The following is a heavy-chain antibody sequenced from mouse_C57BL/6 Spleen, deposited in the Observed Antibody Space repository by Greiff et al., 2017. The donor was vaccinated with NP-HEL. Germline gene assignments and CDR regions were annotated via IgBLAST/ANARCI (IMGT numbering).Heavy chain of an antibody. Sequence: LVESGPELVKPGASVKISCKASGYAFSSSWMNWVKQRPGKGLEWIGRIYPGDGDTNYNGKFKGKATLTADKSSSTAYMQLSSLTSEDSAVYFCARGPEDAMDYWGQGTSVTVSS. V-gene: IGHV1-82*01. J-gene: IGHJ4*01. CDR1: GYAFSSSW. CDR2: IYPGDGDT. CDR3: ARGPEDAMDY.